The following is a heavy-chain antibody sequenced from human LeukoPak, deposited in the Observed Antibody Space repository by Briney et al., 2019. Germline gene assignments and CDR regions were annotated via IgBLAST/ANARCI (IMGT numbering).Heavy chain of an antibody. V-gene: IGHV4-59*03. CDR2: IYYRGDI. Sequence: RSEALSLTCLVSVCFISQYYCCWLRQSPSRGLEWIGNIYYRGDINYNPSLKSRVIISIDTSKNQFSLKVTSLTAADTAVYYCATNKDWAEADWGQGTLVIVSS. CDR1: VCFISQYY. J-gene: IGHJ4*02. D-gene: IGHD3/OR15-3a*01. CDR3: ATNKDWAEAD.